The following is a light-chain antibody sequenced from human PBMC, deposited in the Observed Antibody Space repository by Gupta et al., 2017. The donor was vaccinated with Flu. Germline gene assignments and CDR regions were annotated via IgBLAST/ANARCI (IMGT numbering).Light chain of an antibody. CDR2: SAS. V-gene: IGKV3-15*01. Sequence: PATLSVSPGEGATLSCRASQNIGNNVAWYQQKPGQAPRLLIYSASARAPNTPVRFSGRGSGTEFSLTISSLQSEDFAVYYCQQHDKWLRTFGQGTQLDIK. CDR3: QQHDKWLRT. J-gene: IGKJ2*01. CDR1: QNIGNN.